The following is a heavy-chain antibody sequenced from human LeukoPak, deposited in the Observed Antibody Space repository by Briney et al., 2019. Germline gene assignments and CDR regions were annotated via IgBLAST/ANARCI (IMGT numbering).Heavy chain of an antibody. Sequence: PGGSLRLSCAASGFTFRSYGMHWVRRAPGKGLEWVAVISYGGGKRYYADSVKGRFTISRDNSKNTLSLQMSSLRAEDTALYYCAKEGWTSSWILSFDYWGQGTLVTVSS. CDR1: GFTFRSYG. J-gene: IGHJ4*02. D-gene: IGHD5-18*01. V-gene: IGHV3-30*18. CDR3: AKEGWTSSWILSFDY. CDR2: ISYGGGKR.